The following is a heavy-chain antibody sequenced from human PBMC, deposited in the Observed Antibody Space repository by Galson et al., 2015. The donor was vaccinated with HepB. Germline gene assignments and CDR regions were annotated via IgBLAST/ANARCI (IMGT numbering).Heavy chain of an antibody. V-gene: IGHV1-69*13. Sequence: SVTVSCKASGGTFSSYALTWVRQAPGQGLEWMGGIIPILGTANYAQKFQGRVTIAADESTSTAYMELSSLRSEGTAVYYCARGDSSGWYFDFWGQGTLVTVSS. CDR3: ARGDSSGWYFDF. CDR2: IIPILGTA. J-gene: IGHJ4*02. D-gene: IGHD6-19*01. CDR1: GGTFSSYA.